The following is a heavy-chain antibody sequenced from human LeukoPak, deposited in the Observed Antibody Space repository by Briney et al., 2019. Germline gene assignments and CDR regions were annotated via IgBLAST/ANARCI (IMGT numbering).Heavy chain of an antibody. J-gene: IGHJ5*01. CDR2: IYTGGNI. Sequence: PSETLSLTCTVSGGSIDSSYLTWIRQPAGKGLEWIGRIYTGGNIRFNPSLKGRVTVSADPSKNQFSLELNSVTAADTAVYFCAGGYIAYDHNCFDFWGQGILVTVSS. CDR3: AGGYIAYDHNCFDF. V-gene: IGHV4-4*07. D-gene: IGHD5-12*01. CDR1: GGSIDSSY.